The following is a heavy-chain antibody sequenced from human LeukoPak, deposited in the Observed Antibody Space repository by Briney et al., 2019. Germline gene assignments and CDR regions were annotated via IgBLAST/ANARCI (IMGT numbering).Heavy chain of an antibody. Sequence: GGSLRLSCAASGFTFDDYAMHWVRQAPGKGLEWVSGISWNSGSIGYADSVKGRFTISRDNAKNSLYLQMNSLRAEDTALYYCAKLASDSSSWYTYYYYYYMDVWGKGTTVTVSS. CDR3: AKLASDSSSWYTYYYYYYMDV. D-gene: IGHD6-13*01. CDR2: ISWNSGSI. V-gene: IGHV3-9*01. J-gene: IGHJ6*03. CDR1: GFTFDDYA.